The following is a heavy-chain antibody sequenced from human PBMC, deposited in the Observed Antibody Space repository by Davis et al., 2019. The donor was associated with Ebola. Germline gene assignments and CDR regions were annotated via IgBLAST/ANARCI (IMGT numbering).Heavy chain of an antibody. CDR2: ISSDSDYI. Sequence: GESLKISCAASGFTFSTYSMSWVRQAPGKGLEWVSSISSDSDYIYYADSAKGRFTISRDNAKNSLYLQMNSLRAEDTAVYYCARGDRSWVVSNRFDPWGQGTLVTVSS. V-gene: IGHV3-21*01. J-gene: IGHJ5*02. D-gene: IGHD3-22*01. CDR3: ARGDRSWVVSNRFDP. CDR1: GFTFSTYS.